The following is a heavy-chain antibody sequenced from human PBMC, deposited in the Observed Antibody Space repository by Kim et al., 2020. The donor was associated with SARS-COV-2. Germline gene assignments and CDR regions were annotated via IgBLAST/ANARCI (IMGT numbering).Heavy chain of an antibody. Sequence: VEGRFTISRDNSKNTLYLQMNSLRAEDTAVYYCAKGMAVPAASLHLDLEYWGQGTLVTVSS. D-gene: IGHD2-2*01. V-gene: IGHV3-23*01. CDR3: AKGMAVPAASLHLDLEY. J-gene: IGHJ4*02.